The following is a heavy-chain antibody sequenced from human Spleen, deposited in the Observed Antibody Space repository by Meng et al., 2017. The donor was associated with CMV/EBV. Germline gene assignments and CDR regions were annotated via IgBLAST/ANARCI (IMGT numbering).Heavy chain of an antibody. D-gene: IGHD2-2*01. V-gene: IGHV3-23*01. J-gene: IGHJ5*02. Sequence: FHSYAMGWGRHAQGKGVEWVSAISGSGGSTYYADSVKGRFTISRDNSKNTLYLQMNSLRVEDTAVYYCAKEGVGYCSSTSCSNWFDPWGQGTLVTVSS. CDR2: ISGSGGST. CDR3: AKEGVGYCSSTSCSNWFDP. CDR1: FHSYA.